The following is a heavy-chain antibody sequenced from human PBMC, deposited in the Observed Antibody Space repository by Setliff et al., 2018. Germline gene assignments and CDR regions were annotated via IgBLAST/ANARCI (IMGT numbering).Heavy chain of an antibody. CDR3: ARTTGYRLEGDFDY. J-gene: IGHJ4*02. CDR2: IHDSGNPT. Sequence: PGGSLRLFCAASGFTFSAAWMTWLRLGPGKGLEWISYIHDSGNPTYYADSVKGRFTVSRDNAKNSLYLQMTSLRAEDTAIYYCARTTGYRLEGDFDYWGQGTLVTVSS. V-gene: IGHV3-11*01. D-gene: IGHD3-16*01. CDR1: GFTFSAAW.